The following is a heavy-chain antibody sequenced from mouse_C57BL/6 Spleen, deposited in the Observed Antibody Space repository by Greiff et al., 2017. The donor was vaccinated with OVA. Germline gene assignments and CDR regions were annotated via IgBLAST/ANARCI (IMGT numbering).Heavy chain of an antibody. CDR2: ISSGSSTI. CDR1: GFTFSDYG. J-gene: IGHJ4*01. D-gene: IGHD2-4*01. Sequence: EVQLVESGGGLVKPGGSLKLSCAASGFTFSDYGMHWVRQAPEKGLEWVAYISSGSSTIYYADTVKGRFTISRDNAKNTLFLQMTSLRSEDTAMYYCARRNYDYDGDAMDYWGQGTSVTVSS. V-gene: IGHV5-17*01. CDR3: ARRNYDYDGDAMDY.